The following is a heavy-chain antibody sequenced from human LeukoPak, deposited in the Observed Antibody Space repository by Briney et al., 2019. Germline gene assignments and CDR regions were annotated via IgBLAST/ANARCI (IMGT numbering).Heavy chain of an antibody. CDR1: GGSISSSSYY. CDR3: ARDPGGWHDY. V-gene: IGHV4-39*07. CDR2: IYYSGST. D-gene: IGHD2-15*01. J-gene: IGHJ4*02. Sequence: SETLSLTCTVSGGSISSSSYYWGWIRQPPGKGLEWIGSIYYSGSTNYNPSLKSRVTISVDTSKNQFSLKLRSVTAADTAVYYCARDPGGWHDYWGQGTLVTVSS.